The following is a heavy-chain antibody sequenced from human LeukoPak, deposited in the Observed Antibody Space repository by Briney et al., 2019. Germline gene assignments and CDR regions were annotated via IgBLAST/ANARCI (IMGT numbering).Heavy chain of an antibody. D-gene: IGHD1-1*01. J-gene: IGHJ3*02. CDR2: IRGDGVTT. Sequence: PGGSLRLSCAASGFTFSSHGMNWVRQAPGKGLEWVSGIRGDGVTTYYADSVKGRFTISRDNSKNTLYLQMNSLRAEDTAVYYCAKGAGTTEGDAFDIWGQGTMVTVSS. V-gene: IGHV3-23*01. CDR3: AKGAGTTEGDAFDI. CDR1: GFTFSSHG.